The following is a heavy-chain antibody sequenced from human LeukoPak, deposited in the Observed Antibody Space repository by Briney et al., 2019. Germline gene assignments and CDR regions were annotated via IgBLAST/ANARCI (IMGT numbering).Heavy chain of an antibody. Sequence: PGGSLRLSCAASGFTFSSYGMHWVRQAPGKGLEWVAFIRYDGSNKYYADSVKGRSTISRDNSKNTLYLQMNSLRAEDTAVYYCAKPRRGITIFGVLDYWGQGTLVTVSS. CDR2: IRYDGSNK. CDR1: GFTFSSYG. J-gene: IGHJ4*02. CDR3: AKPRRGITIFGVLDY. D-gene: IGHD3-3*01. V-gene: IGHV3-30*02.